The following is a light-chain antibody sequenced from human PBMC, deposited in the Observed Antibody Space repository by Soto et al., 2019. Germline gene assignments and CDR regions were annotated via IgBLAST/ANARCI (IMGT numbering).Light chain of an antibody. CDR2: AAS. CDR1: QAISSY. V-gene: IGKV1-9*01. Sequence: DIQLTQSPSFLSASVGDRVTITCRASQAISSYLAWYQQKPGKAPKLLIFAASTLHSGVPSRFSGSGSGAEFTLSISSLQPDDFATYYCQQLNSYPITFGQGTRLEIK. J-gene: IGKJ5*01. CDR3: QQLNSYPIT.